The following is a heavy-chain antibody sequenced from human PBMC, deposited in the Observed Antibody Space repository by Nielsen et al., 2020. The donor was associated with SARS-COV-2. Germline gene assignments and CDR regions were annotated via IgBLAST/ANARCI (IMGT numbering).Heavy chain of an antibody. Sequence: SETLSLTCTVSGGSISSGGYYWSWIRPHPGKGLEWIAYIYYSGSTYYNPSLTSRVTISVDTSKNQFSLKLSSVTAADTAVYYCARVRITMIVVVDAFDIWGQGTMVTVSS. J-gene: IGHJ3*02. CDR2: IYYSGST. CDR1: GGSISSGGYY. V-gene: IGHV4-31*03. CDR3: ARVRITMIVVVDAFDI. D-gene: IGHD3-22*01.